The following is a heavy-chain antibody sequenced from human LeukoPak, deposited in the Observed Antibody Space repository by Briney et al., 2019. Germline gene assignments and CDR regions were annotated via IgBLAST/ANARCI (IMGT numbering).Heavy chain of an antibody. CDR2: ISSSSSTI. Sequence: PGGSLRLSCAASGFTFSSYSMNWVRQAPGKGLEWVSYISSSSSTIYYADSVKGRFTISRDNAKNSLYLQMNSLRAEDTAVYYCARDSGTYYDILTGLDAFDTWGQGTMVTVSS. V-gene: IGHV3-48*01. D-gene: IGHD3-9*01. CDR1: GFTFSSYS. J-gene: IGHJ3*02. CDR3: ARDSGTYYDILTGLDAFDT.